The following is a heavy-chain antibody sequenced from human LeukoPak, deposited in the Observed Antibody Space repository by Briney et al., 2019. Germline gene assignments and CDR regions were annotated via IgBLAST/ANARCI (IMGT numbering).Heavy chain of an antibody. CDR1: GFTFSSYA. Sequence: GGSLRLSCAASGFTFSSYAMNWVRQAPGKGLEWVSAISGSGSTTYYADSVKGRFTISRDNSKNTLYLQMNSLRADDTAVYYCAKRSGGPSPFDYWGQGALVTVSS. CDR3: AKRSGGPSPFDY. V-gene: IGHV3-23*01. CDR2: ISGSGSTT. D-gene: IGHD3-3*01. J-gene: IGHJ4*02.